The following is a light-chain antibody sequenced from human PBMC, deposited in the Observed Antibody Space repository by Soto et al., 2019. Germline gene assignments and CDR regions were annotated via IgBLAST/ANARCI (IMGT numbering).Light chain of an antibody. CDR3: QQYNNWPALT. V-gene: IGKV3-15*01. CDR1: QSVSSN. J-gene: IGKJ4*01. Sequence: EIVMTQSPATLSVSPGERATLSCRASQSVSSNLAWYQQKPGQAPRLLIYGASTRATGIPARFSGSGSGTEFTLPISSLQSEDFAVYDCQQYNNWPALTFGGGTKVEIK. CDR2: GAS.